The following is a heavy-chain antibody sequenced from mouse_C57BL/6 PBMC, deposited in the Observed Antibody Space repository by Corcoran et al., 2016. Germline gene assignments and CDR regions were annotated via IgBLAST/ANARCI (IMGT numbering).Heavy chain of an antibody. J-gene: IGHJ3*01. CDR1: GYSFTSYY. CDR2: IYLGNGNT. Sequence: QVQLQQSGPELVKPGASVKISCKASGYSFTSYYIHWVKQRPGQGLEWIGWIYLGNGNTKYNEKFKGKATLTADTSSSTAYMQLSSLTSEDSVVYYCERGYYAWLAYWGQGTLVTVSA. V-gene: IGHV1-66*01. D-gene: IGHD1-1*01. CDR3: ERGYYAWLAY.